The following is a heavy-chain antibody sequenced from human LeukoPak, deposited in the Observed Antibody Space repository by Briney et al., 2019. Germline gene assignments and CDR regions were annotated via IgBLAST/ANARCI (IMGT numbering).Heavy chain of an antibody. CDR1: GYTFTGYY. Sequence: ASVKVSCKASGYTFTGYYMHWVRQAPGQGLEWMGWINPNSGGTNYAQKFQGRVTMTRDTSISTAYMELSRLRSDDTAVYYCARCQLWLRSIDYWGQGTLVTVSS. V-gene: IGHV1-2*02. D-gene: IGHD5-18*01. J-gene: IGHJ4*02. CDR3: ARCQLWLRSIDY. CDR2: INPNSGGT.